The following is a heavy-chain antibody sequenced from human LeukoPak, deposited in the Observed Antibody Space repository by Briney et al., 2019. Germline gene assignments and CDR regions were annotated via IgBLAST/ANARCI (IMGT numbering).Heavy chain of an antibody. Sequence: SRTLSLTCTVSGGSISSGDYYWSWIRQPPGKGLEWIGYIYYSGSTYYNPSLKSRVTISVDTSKNQFSLKLSSVTAADTAVYYCASRYGSGRERPFDIWGQGTMVTVSS. V-gene: IGHV4-30-4*01. D-gene: IGHD3-10*01. CDR1: GGSISSGDYY. J-gene: IGHJ3*02. CDR2: IYYSGST. CDR3: ASRYGSGRERPFDI.